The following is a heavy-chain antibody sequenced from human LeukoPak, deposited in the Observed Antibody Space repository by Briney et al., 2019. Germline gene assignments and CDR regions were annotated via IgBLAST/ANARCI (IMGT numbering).Heavy chain of an antibody. Sequence: KPSETLSLTCSVSGGSITTSSYYWGWIRQPPEKGLEWIGSIYYTGGTFYSPSLKSRVTISVDTSKNQFSLKLSSVTAADTAVYYCARELRRVGATRDAFDIWGQGTMVTVSS. CDR1: GGSITTSSYY. CDR3: ARELRRVGATRDAFDI. CDR2: IYYTGGT. J-gene: IGHJ3*02. D-gene: IGHD1-26*01. V-gene: IGHV4-39*02.